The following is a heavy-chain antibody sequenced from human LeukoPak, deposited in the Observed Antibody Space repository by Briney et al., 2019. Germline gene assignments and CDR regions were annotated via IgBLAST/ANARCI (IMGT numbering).Heavy chain of an antibody. CDR2: INHSGST. J-gene: IGHJ4*02. CDR1: GGSISSSSYY. Sequence: SETLSLTCTVSGGSISSSSYYWGWIRQPPGKGLEWIGEINHSGSTNYNPSLKSRVTISVDTSKNQFSLKLSSVTTADTAVYYCASRLITIFGVVTQIDYWGQGTLVTVSS. CDR3: ASRLITIFGVVTQIDY. D-gene: IGHD3-3*01. V-gene: IGHV4-39*07.